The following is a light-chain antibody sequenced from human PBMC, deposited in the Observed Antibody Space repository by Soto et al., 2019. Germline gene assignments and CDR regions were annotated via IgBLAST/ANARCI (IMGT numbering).Light chain of an antibody. V-gene: IGLV1-44*01. CDR1: SSNIGTYG. J-gene: IGLJ2*01. CDR3: CSYAGGYTHAV. CDR2: SNN. Sequence: QSVLTQPPSASGTPGQRVTISCSGSSSNIGTYGVNWYQQLPGTAPKFLIYSNNLRPSGVPDRFSGSKSGTSASLAISGLQSEDEADYYCCSYAGGYTHAVFGGGTKVTVL.